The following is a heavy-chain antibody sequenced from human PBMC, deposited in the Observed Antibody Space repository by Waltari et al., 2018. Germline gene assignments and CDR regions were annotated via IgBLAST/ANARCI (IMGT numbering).Heavy chain of an antibody. CDR2: RKKDGSEK. CDR3: ARDGSSWNNWFDP. J-gene: IGHJ5*02. Sequence: EVQLVESGGGLVQPGGSLRLSCAASGFTFSSYWMSWVRQAPGKGLEWVDNRKKDGSEKYDVDSGKGRFTSARDNAKNSLYMQMNSLRAEDTAVYYCARDGSSWNNWFDPWGQGTLVTVSS. V-gene: IGHV3-7*01. D-gene: IGHD6-13*01. CDR1: GFTFSSYW.